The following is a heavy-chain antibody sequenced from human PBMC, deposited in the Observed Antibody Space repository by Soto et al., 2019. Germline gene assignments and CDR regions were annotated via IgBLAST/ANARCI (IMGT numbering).Heavy chain of an antibody. CDR1: GFTFSSYW. V-gene: IGHV3-7*01. CDR2: IKKDGSEK. J-gene: IGHJ1*01. D-gene: IGHD6-13*01. CDR3: ARVTSSSWYEDCFQH. Sequence: EVPLVESGGGLVQPGGSLRLSCAASGFTFSSYWMSWVRQAPGKGLEWVANIKKDGSEKYYVDSVKGRFTISRDNAKNSLYLQMNSLRAEDTAVYYCARVTSSSWYEDCFQHWGQGTLVTVSS.